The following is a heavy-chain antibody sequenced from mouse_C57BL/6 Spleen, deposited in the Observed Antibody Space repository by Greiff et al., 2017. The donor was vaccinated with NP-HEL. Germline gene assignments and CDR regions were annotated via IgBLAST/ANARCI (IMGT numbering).Heavy chain of an antibody. CDR3: TDYPLFAY. D-gene: IGHD1-1*01. CDR1: GFTFSNYW. V-gene: IGHV6-3*01. J-gene: IGHJ3*01. Sequence: EVKVEESGGGLVQPGGSMKLSCVASGFTFSNYWMNWVRQSPEKGLEWVAQIRLKSDNYATHYAESVKGRFTISRDDSKSSVYLQMNNLRAEDTGIYYCTDYPLFAYWGQGTLVTVSA. CDR2: IRLKSDNYAT.